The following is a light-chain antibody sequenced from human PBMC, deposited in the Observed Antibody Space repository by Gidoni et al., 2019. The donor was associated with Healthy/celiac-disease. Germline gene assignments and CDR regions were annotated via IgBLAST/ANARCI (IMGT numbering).Light chain of an antibody. J-gene: IGLJ7*01. V-gene: IGLV1-44*01. Sequence: QSVLTQPPSASGTPGPRVTISCSGSSANIGSNTVTWYQQLPGTAPKLLIYSNNQRPSGVPDRFSGSKSGTSASLAISGLQSEDEADYYCAAWDDSLNGPVFGGGTQLTVL. CDR1: SANIGSNT. CDR2: SNN. CDR3: AAWDDSLNGPV.